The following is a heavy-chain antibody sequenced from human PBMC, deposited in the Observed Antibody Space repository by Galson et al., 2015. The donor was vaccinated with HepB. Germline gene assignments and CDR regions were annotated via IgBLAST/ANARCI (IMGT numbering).Heavy chain of an antibody. Sequence: SVKVSCKVSGYTLTELSMHWVRQAPGKGLEWMGGFDPEDGETIYAQKFQGRVTMTEDTSTDTAYMELSSLRSEDTAVYYCAAQAGTPPYYGMDVWGQGTTVTVSS. CDR2: FDPEDGET. CDR1: GYTLTELS. D-gene: IGHD6-19*01. J-gene: IGHJ6*02. CDR3: AAQAGTPPYYGMDV. V-gene: IGHV1-24*01.